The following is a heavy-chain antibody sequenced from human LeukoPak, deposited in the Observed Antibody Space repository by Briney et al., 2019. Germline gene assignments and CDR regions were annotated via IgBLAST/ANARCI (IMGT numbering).Heavy chain of an antibody. Sequence: GGSLRLSCAASGFTFSSYEMNWVRQAPGKGLEWVSYISSSGSTIYYADSLKGRFTISRDNSKNTLYLQMNSLRAEDTAVYYCAKDRDSYYGSGSEFDYWGQGTLVTVSS. J-gene: IGHJ4*02. CDR3: AKDRDSYYGSGSEFDY. V-gene: IGHV3-48*03. CDR2: ISSSGSTI. CDR1: GFTFSSYE. D-gene: IGHD3-10*01.